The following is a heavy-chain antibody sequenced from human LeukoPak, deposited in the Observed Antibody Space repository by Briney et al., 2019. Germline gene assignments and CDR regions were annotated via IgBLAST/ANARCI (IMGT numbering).Heavy chain of an antibody. CDR1: GESLNYYY. CDR3: ASGAWATRLHS. J-gene: IGHJ4*02. V-gene: IGHV4-34*12. D-gene: IGHD5-24*01. CDR2: VFDGKTT. Sequence: SETLSLTCAVYGESLNYYYWSWIRQSPERGLEWIGEVFDGKTTNYNPSLKSRVTISAVTSSNQFSLNLKSVTAADTAVYYCASGAWATRLHSWAQGTLVIVSS.